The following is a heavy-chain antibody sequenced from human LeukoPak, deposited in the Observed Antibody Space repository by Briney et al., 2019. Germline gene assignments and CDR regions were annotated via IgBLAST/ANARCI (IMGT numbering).Heavy chain of an antibody. Sequence: SETLSLTCTVSGGSISSSSYYWGWIRQPPGKGLEWIGVIYYSGSTNYNPSLKSRVTISVHTSKNQFSLKLTSVTAADAGVYYCTRAVAGHPDWGQGTLVTVSS. CDR3: TRAVAGHPD. V-gene: IGHV4-39*01. CDR2: IYYSGST. CDR1: GGSISSSSYY. D-gene: IGHD6-19*01. J-gene: IGHJ4*02.